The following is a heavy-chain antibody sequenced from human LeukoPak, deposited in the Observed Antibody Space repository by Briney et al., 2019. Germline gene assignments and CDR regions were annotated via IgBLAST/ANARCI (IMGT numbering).Heavy chain of an antibody. Sequence: YYAESVKGRFTISRDNSKNTLYLQMNSLRAEDTAVYYCAKLIRQWLVRDAFDIWGQGTMVTVSS. V-gene: IGHV3-30-3*02. D-gene: IGHD6-19*01. CDR3: AKLIRQWLVRDAFDI. J-gene: IGHJ3*02.